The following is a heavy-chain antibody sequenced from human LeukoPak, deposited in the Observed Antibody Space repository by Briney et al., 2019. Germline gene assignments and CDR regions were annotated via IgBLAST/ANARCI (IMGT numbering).Heavy chain of an antibody. V-gene: IGHV3-21*01. J-gene: IGHJ4*02. CDR3: ARAPSYSSGWS. Sequence: GGSLRLSCAASGFPFDNYAMNWVRQAPGKGLEWVSSISSSSSYIYYADSVKGRFTISRDNAKNSLYLQMNSLRAEDTAVYYCARAPSYSSGWSWGQGTLVTVSS. D-gene: IGHD6-19*01. CDR2: ISSSSSYI. CDR1: GFPFDNYA.